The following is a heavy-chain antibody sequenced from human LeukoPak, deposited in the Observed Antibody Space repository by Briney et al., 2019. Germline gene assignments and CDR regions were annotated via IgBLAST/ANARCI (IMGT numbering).Heavy chain of an antibody. CDR2: IYYSGST. D-gene: IGHD6-13*01. J-gene: IGHJ6*04. CDR1: GGSISSYY. V-gene: IGHV4-59*01. CDR3: ARLYSSSWYEHYYYGMDV. Sequence: ASETLSLTCTVSGGSISSYYWSWIRQPPGKDLEWIGYIYYSGSTNYNPSLKSRVTISVDTSKNQFSLKLSSVTAADTAVYYCARLYSSSWYEHYYYGMDVWGKGTTVTVSS.